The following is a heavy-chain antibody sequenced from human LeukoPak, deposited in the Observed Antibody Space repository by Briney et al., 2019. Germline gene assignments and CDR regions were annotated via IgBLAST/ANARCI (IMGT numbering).Heavy chain of an antibody. D-gene: IGHD1-26*01. J-gene: IGHJ4*02. V-gene: IGHV4-61*01. CDR3: ARGGASSIPLDY. CDR2: ISNSGST. CDR1: GGSIGGNSY. Sequence: SETLSLTCTVSGGSIGGNSYWSWIRPPPGKGPEWIGHISNSGSTYYSPSLSSRVTISLDTSKNQFSLKLRSVTAADTAVYYCARGGASSIPLDYWGRGTLVTVSS.